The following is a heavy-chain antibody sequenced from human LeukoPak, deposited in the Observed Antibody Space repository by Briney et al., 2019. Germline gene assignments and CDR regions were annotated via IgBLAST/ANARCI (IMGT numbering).Heavy chain of an antibody. CDR2: IYYSGGT. J-gene: IGHJ3*02. CDR1: GGSISSYY. V-gene: IGHV4-59*01. D-gene: IGHD5-18*01. Sequence: SETLSLTCTVAGGSISSYYWSWIRQPPGKGLEWIGYIYYSGGTNYNPSLKSRVTISVDTSKNQFSLKLSSVTAADTAVYYCARDHGYSYGSNGYAFDIWGQGTMVTVYS. CDR3: ARDHGYSYGSNGYAFDI.